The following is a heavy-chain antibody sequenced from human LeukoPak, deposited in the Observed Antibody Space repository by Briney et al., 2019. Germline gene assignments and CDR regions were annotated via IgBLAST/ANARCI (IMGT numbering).Heavy chain of an antibody. CDR1: GFTFTSSA. V-gene: IGHV1-58*01. CDR2: IVVGSGNT. J-gene: IGHJ4*02. D-gene: IGHD5/OR15-5a*01. CDR3: AAERSTGGYEY. Sequence: GASVKVSCKASGFTFTSSAVQWVRQARGQRLEWIGWIVVGSGNTNYAQKFQERVTITRDMSTSTAYVELSSLRSEDTAVYYCAAERSTGGYEYWGQGTPVTVSS.